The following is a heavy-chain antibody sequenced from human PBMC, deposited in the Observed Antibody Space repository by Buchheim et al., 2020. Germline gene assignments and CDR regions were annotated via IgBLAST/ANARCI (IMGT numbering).Heavy chain of an antibody. V-gene: IGHV1-2*02. CDR3: ASVYYSGGSCFRDIGY. J-gene: IGHJ4*02. CDR1: GYTFTGYY. D-gene: IGHD2-15*01. CDR2: SNPNIGGI. Sequence: QVQLVQSGAEVKKPGASVKVSCKASGYTFTGYYMHWVRQAPVQGLVWMGWSNPNIGGINYALKCQGRVTMTRDTSSGTAHIELSRLRSSDTARYYCASVYYSGGSCFRDIGYWRQGTL.